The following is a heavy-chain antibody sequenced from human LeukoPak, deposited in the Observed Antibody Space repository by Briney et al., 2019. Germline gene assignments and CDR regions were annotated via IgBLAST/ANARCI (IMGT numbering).Heavy chain of an antibody. D-gene: IGHD6-19*01. Sequence: PGGSLRPSCAAPGFTFSSSGMHWVRQAPGKGLEWVAFLSFVRSNKYYVDPAKGRLPTSRANSTNPLYLQINSLRAETPACYYCASGSSSGWYGPLDYWGQGTLVTVSS. CDR2: LSFVRSNK. CDR1: GFTFSSSG. J-gene: IGHJ4*02. CDR3: ASGSSSGWYGPLDY. V-gene: IGHV3-30*02.